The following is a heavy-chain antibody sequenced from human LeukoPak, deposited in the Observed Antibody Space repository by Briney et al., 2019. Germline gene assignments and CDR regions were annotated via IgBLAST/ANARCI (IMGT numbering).Heavy chain of an antibody. CDR2: IIPIFGTA. V-gene: IGHV1-69*13. CDR3: AASPMVRGARTYYFDY. CDR1: GGTFSSYD. D-gene: IGHD3-10*01. Sequence: SVTVTCTASGGTFSSYDISWVRQAPGQGLERMGGIIPIFGTANYAQKFQGRVTITADASTSPAYMELSSLRSEDTAVYYCAASPMVRGARTYYFDYWGQGTLATVSS. J-gene: IGHJ4*02.